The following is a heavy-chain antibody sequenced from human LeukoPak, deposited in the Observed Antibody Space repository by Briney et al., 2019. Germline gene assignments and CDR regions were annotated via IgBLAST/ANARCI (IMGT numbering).Heavy chain of an antibody. D-gene: IGHD3-10*01. V-gene: IGHV3-7*03. Sequence: GGSLRLSCAASGFTFSRYWMSWVRQAPGKGLEWVANIKQDGDQKHYVDSVRGRFTVSRDNAKNSLYPQMNSLRAEDTAVYYCARFAKGYGSGDIDYWGQGTLVTVSS. CDR3: ARFAKGYGSGDIDY. CDR2: IKQDGDQK. J-gene: IGHJ4*02. CDR1: GFTFSRYW.